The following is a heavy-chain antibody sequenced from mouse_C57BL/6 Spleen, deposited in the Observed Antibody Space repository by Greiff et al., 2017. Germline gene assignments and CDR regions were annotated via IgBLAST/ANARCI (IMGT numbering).Heavy chain of an antibody. CDR2: ISYDGSN. CDR3: AREGNYDYDGWYFDV. J-gene: IGHJ1*03. D-gene: IGHD2-4*01. CDR1: GYSITSGYY. V-gene: IGHV3-6*01. Sequence: EVKLQESGPGLVKPSQSLSLTCSVTGYSITSGYYWNWIRQFPGNKLEWMGYISYDGSNNYNPSLKNRISITRDTSKNQFFLKLNSVTTEDTATYYCAREGNYDYDGWYFDVWGTGTTVTVSS.